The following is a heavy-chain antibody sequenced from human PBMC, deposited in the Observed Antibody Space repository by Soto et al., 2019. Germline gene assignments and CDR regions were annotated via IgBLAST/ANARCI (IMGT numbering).Heavy chain of an antibody. Sequence: SETLSLTCTVSGGSTRSYYCSWIRQPPGKGLEWIGYIYYSGSTNYNPSLKSRVTISVDTSKNQFSLKLSSVTAADTAVYYCARGIWTKSPGVLDIWGRGTMVTVSS. CDR2: IYYSGST. V-gene: IGHV4-59*01. CDR1: GGSTRSYY. J-gene: IGHJ3*02. D-gene: IGHD2-8*01. CDR3: ARGIWTKSPGVLDI.